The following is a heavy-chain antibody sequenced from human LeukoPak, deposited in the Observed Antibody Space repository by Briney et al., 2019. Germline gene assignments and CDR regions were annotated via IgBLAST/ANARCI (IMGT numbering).Heavy chain of an antibody. D-gene: IGHD3-22*01. CDR1: GCTFTSYG. J-gene: IGHJ4*02. V-gene: IGHV1-18*01. CDR3: ARWSGFIITY. CDR2: ISAYNGST. Sequence: EASVKVSCKASGCTFTSYGISWVRQAPGQGLEWMGWISAYNGSTNYAQKLQGRVTMTTDTSTSTAYMELRSLRSDDTAVYYCARWSGFIITYWGQGTLVTVSS.